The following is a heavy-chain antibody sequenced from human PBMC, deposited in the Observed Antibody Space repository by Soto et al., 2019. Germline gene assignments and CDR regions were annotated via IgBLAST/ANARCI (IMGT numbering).Heavy chain of an antibody. CDR2: IYYSGST. CDR1: GGSISSGGYY. J-gene: IGHJ4*02. V-gene: IGHV4-31*03. Sequence: SETLSLTCTVSGGSISSGGYYWSWIRQHPGKGLEWIGYIYYSGSTYYNPSLKSRVTISVDTSKNQFSLKLSSVTAADTAVYYCARGARNYYDSIGYYYSPFFFDYWGQGTLVTVSS. D-gene: IGHD3-22*01. CDR3: ARGARNYYDSIGYYYSPFFFDY.